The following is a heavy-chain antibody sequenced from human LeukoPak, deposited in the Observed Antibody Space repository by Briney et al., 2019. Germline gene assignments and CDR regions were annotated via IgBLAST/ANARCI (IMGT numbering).Heavy chain of an antibody. D-gene: IGHD5-12*01. Sequence: SETLSLTCTVSGGSISSSSYYWGWIRQPPGKGLEWIGSIYYSGSTYYNPSLKSRVTISVDTSKNQFSLNLSSVTAADTAVYDCAGSGSYFDYWGQGTLVTVSS. CDR1: GGSISSSSYY. J-gene: IGHJ4*02. CDR3: AGSGSYFDY. V-gene: IGHV4-39*01. CDR2: IYYSGST.